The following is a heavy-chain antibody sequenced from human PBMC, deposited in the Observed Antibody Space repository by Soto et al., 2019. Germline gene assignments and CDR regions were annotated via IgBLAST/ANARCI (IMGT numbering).Heavy chain of an antibody. V-gene: IGHV4-59*08. J-gene: IGHJ4*02. CDR1: GGSISSYY. CDR2: IYYSGST. D-gene: IGHD1-26*01. Sequence: SETLSLTCTVSGGSISSYYWSWIRQPPGKGLEWIGYIYYSGSTNYNPSLKSRVTISVDTSKNQFSLKLSSVTAADTTVYYCARRSGELPFDYWGQGTLVTVSS. CDR3: ARRSGELPFDY.